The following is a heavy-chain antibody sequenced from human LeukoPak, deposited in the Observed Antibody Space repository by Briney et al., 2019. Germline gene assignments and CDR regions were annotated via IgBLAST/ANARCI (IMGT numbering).Heavy chain of an antibody. D-gene: IGHD4/OR15-4a*01. Sequence: GGSLRLSCAASRFTFSRYAMSWVRQAPGKGLEWVSALSGSGDSTYYADSVKGRFTISRDNSKNTLYLQMSSLRAEDTAVYYCAFKGAAGLYWGREPWSPSPQ. V-gene: IGHV3-23*01. CDR1: RFTFSRYA. J-gene: IGHJ4*02. CDR2: LSGSGDST. CDR3: AFKGAAGLY.